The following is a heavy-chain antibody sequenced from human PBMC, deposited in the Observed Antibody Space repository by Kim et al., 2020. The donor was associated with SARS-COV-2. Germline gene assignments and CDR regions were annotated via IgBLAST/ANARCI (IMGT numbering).Heavy chain of an antibody. CDR2: ISGSDAGT. V-gene: IGHV3-23*01. Sequence: GGSLRLSCTASGFIFSTYAMSWVRQAPGKGLEWVSDISGSDAGTYHADSVKGRFTISRDNSKNTLYLQMNSLRAEDTAVYYCAKAPLGSCAGAICYQFDNWGQGTLVTVSS. D-gene: IGHD2-15*01. CDR3: AKAPLGSCAGAICYQFDN. CDR1: GFIFSTYA. J-gene: IGHJ4*02.